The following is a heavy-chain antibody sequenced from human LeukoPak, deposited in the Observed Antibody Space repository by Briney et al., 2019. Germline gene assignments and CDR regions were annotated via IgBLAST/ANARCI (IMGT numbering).Heavy chain of an antibody. CDR2: ISYSGST. J-gene: IGHJ4*02. V-gene: IGHV4-59*01. CDR1: GGSISSNY. D-gene: IGHD3-9*01. CDR3: ARSLTGSYFTDC. Sequence: PSETLSLTCTVSGGSISSNYWSWIRQPPGKGLEWIGYISYSGSTNYNPSLKSRVTISVDTSKNQFSLRLCSVTAADTAVYYCARSLTGSYFTDCWGQGTLVTVSS.